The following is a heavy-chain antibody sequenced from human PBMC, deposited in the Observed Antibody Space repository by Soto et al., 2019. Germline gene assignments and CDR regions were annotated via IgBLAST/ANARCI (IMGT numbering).Heavy chain of an antibody. V-gene: IGHV4-59*01. Sequence: PSETLSLTCTVSGGSISSYYWSWIRQPPGKGLEWIGYIYYSGSTNYNPSLKSRVTISVDTSKNQFSLKLSSVTAADTAVYYCVIFVSTSSAFGAFVSWGQGTMVTV. J-gene: IGHJ3*01. D-gene: IGHD6-6*01. CDR2: IYYSGST. CDR3: VIFVSTSSAFGAFVS. CDR1: GGSISSYY.